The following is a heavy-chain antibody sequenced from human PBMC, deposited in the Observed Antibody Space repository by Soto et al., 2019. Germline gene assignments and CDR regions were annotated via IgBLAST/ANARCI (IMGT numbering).Heavy chain of an antibody. CDR3: ARSPVGDAFNV. CDR2: ISSGSDYI. CDR1: GFTFSSYS. J-gene: IGHJ3*01. V-gene: IGHV3-21*01. Sequence: EVQLVESGGGLVKPGGSLRLSCAASGFTFSSYSMNWVRQAPGKGLEWVSSISSGSDYIFYADSVKGRFTISRDNAKNSLFLQMSSLTVEDTAVYYCARSPVGDAFNVWGQGTVVSVSS. D-gene: IGHD2-15*01.